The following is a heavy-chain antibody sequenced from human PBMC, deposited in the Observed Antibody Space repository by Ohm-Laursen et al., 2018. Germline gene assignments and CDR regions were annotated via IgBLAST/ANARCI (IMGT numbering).Heavy chain of an antibody. Sequence: ASVKVSCKASGYTFTSYYIHWVRQAPGQGLELMGIIDPSGGSTSYAQKFQGRVTMTRDTSSGTVYMELSSLKSEDTAVYYCARASLVYNGSGSYYNQRPFDYWGQGTLVTVSS. D-gene: IGHD3-10*01. CDR2: IDPSGGST. CDR1: GYTFTSYY. CDR3: ARASLVYNGSGSYYNQRPFDY. J-gene: IGHJ4*02. V-gene: IGHV1-46*01.